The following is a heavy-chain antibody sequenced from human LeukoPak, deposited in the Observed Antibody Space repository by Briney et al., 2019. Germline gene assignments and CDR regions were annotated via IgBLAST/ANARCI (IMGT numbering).Heavy chain of an antibody. CDR3: ASENCSGTSCSSFDY. CDR1: GGSISSSSYY. CDR2: IFYSGTT. D-gene: IGHD2-2*01. Sequence: SETLSLTCTVSGGSISSSSYYWGWIRQPPGKGLEWIVSIFYSGTTYYNPSLKSRVTISVDTSKNQFSLRLSSVTAADTAVYYCASENCSGTSCSSFDYWGQGTLVTVSS. V-gene: IGHV4-39*01. J-gene: IGHJ4*02.